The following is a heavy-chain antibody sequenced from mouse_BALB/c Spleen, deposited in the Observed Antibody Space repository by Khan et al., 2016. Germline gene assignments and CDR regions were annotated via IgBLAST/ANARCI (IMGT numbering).Heavy chain of an antibody. CDR2: RWGDGRT. D-gene: IGHD2-12*01. Sequence: QVQLKQSGPGLVAPSQSLSITCTVSGFSLTGYGVNWVRQPPGKGLEWLGKRWGDGRTDYNSALKSRGSISKDNSKSQVFLKMNSLQTDDTANYYCSSDYDGFAYWGQGTLVIVSA. CDR1: GFSLTGYG. V-gene: IGHV2-6-7*01. CDR3: SSDYDGFAY. J-gene: IGHJ3*01.